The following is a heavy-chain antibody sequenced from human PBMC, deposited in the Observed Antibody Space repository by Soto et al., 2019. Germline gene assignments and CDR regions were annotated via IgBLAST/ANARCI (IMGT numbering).Heavy chain of an antibody. CDR3: TRRHCSGGGCYSDFDF. V-gene: IGHV3-73*01. CDR2: IKTKVESYAT. J-gene: IGHJ4*02. CDR1: GFTLSGFD. D-gene: IGHD2-15*01. Sequence: EVQLVESGGGLVQPGGSLKLSCAASGFTLSGFDVHWVRQAAGEGLEWVARIKTKVESYATEYAASVKGRFSISRDDSKNTAYLEMNSLKTEDTAVDYCTRRHCSGGGCYSDFDFWGQGSLVTVSS.